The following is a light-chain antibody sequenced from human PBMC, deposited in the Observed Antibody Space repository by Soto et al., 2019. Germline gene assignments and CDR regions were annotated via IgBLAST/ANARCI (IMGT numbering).Light chain of an antibody. Sequence: QSALTQPASVSGSPGQSITISCTGTSSDVGAYNYVSWYQHHPGKAPKLMIYEVSNRPSGVSNRFSGSKSGNTASLTISGLQAEDEADYYCSSYTTSGGVVFGGGTSSPS. CDR1: SSDVGAYNY. CDR2: EVS. J-gene: IGLJ2*01. V-gene: IGLV2-14*01. CDR3: SSYTTSGGVV.